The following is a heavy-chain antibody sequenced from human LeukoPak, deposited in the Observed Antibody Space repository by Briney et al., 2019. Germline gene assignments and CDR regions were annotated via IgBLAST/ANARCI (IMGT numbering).Heavy chain of an antibody. V-gene: IGHV1-8*01. CDR3: ARGYGSGSYYNVFWGGSSGCYYYYGMDV. CDR1: GYTFTSYE. J-gene: IGHJ6*02. CDR2: MNPNSGNT. D-gene: IGHD3-10*01. Sequence: ASVKVSCKASGYTFTSYEINWVRQATGQGLEWMGWMNPNSGNTGYAQKFQGRVTMTRNTSISTAYMELSSLRSEDTAVYYCARGYGSGSYYNVFWGGSSGCYYYYGMDVWGQGTTVTVSS.